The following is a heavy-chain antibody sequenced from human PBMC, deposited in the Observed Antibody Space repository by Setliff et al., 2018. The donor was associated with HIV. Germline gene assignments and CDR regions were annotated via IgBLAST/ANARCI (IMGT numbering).Heavy chain of an antibody. J-gene: IGHJ4*02. CDR3: AREGMVVGFDH. D-gene: IGHD2-15*01. V-gene: IGHV1-69-2*01. Sequence: GASVKVSCKSSGYTFTDYYIHWVQQAPGKGLEWMGRVDPEDGETIYAERFQGRVTITADTSTDTSYMELSSLRSEDTAVYYCAREGMVVGFDHWGQGTLVTVSS. CDR2: VDPEDGET. CDR1: GYTFTDYY.